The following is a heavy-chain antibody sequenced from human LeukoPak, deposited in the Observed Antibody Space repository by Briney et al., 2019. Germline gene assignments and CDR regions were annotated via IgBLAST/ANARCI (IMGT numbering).Heavy chain of an antibody. D-gene: IGHD2-2*01. J-gene: IGHJ4*02. Sequence: ASVKVSCKAAGYNFPAYFIHWVRQAPGQGLEWMGRINPNGGDTKYAQKFQGRVTMAGDTSISTAYMQLSSLISDDTAVYYCARVGSTTSWSNFDYWGQGTLVTVSS. CDR3: ARVGSTTSWSNFDY. V-gene: IGHV1-2*06. CDR1: GYNFPAYF. CDR2: INPNGGDT.